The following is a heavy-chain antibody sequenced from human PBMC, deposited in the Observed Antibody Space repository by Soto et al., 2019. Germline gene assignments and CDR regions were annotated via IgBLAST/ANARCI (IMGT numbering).Heavy chain of an antibody. CDR3: AKDGRAPYDFWSGYPYGMDV. Sequence: SETLSLTCSVSGGSISGSYWSWIRQSPGKGLEWLGYVYYTGSTNYSPSLRSRVSISVDTSKNEFSLRAEDTAVYYCAKDGRAPYDFWSGYPYGMDVWGQGTTVTVSS. V-gene: IGHV4-59*12. CDR1: GGSISGSY. J-gene: IGHJ6*02. CDR2: VYYTGST. D-gene: IGHD3-3*01.